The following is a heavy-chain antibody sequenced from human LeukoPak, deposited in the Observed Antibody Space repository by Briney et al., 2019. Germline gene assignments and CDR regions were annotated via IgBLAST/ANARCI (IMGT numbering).Heavy chain of an antibody. CDR3: AREGTSTYYDFWSGYRGYYYYMDV. V-gene: IGHV4-38-2*02. D-gene: IGHD3-3*01. CDR2: IYHSGST. CDR1: GGSIRSYY. J-gene: IGHJ6*03. Sequence: SETLSLTCTVSGGSIRSYYWSWIRQPPGKGLEWIGSIYHSGSTYYNPSLKSRVTISVDTSKNQFSLKLSSVTAADTAVYYCAREGTSTYYDFWSGYRGYYYYMDVWGKGTTVTVSS.